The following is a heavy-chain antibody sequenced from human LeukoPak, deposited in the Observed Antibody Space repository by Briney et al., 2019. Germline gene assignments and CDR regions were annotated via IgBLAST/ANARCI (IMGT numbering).Heavy chain of an antibody. Sequence: ASVKVSCKASGYTFTSYAMHWVRQAPGQRLEWMGWINAGNDNTKYSQKFRGRVTITRDTSASTVYMELSSLRSEDTAVYYCATDLWAVAGNYWGQGTLVTASS. CDR3: ATDLWAVAGNY. V-gene: IGHV1-3*01. CDR2: INAGNDNT. CDR1: GYTFTSYA. D-gene: IGHD6-19*01. J-gene: IGHJ4*02.